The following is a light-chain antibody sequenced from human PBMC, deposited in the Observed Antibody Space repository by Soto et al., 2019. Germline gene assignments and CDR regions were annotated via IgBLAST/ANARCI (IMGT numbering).Light chain of an antibody. Sequence: EIVMTQSQATLSVSPCERAILSFRASQSISINLAWYQQKPGQAPRLLIYAASNRAAGVPARFSGSWSGTEFTLTISSLQSEDFAVYYCRQYNKWITFGQGTRLGIK. CDR2: AAS. CDR1: QSISIN. CDR3: RQYNKWIT. J-gene: IGKJ5*01. V-gene: IGKV3-15*01.